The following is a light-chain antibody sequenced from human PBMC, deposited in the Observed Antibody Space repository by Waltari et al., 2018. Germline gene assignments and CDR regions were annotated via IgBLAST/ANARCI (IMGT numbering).Light chain of an antibody. J-gene: IGKJ1*01. Sequence: DIVLTQCPGTASLSAGARVTLSCRASQSVGSSSLAWYQQKPGQAPRLVIYRASRRATGIPDRFSGSGSGTDFSLTISRLEPEDFAVYYCQQHGTLPATFGQGTKVEIK. V-gene: IGKV3-20*01. CDR3: QQHGTLPAT. CDR1: QSVGSSS. CDR2: RAS.